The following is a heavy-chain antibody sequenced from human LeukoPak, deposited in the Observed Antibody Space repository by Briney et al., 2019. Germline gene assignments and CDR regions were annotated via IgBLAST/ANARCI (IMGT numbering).Heavy chain of an antibody. D-gene: IGHD3-22*01. CDR1: GGSISSSPYY. Sequence: PSETLSLTCTVSGGSISSSPYYWGWIRQPPGKGLEWIGTIYYSGTTYYNPSHRSRVTISVDTSKTQFSLKVTSVTAADTAFYYCARQTPEYYYDRSGSPDYWGQGTLVTVSS. CDR2: IYYSGTT. CDR3: ARQTPEYYYDRSGSPDY. V-gene: IGHV4-39*01. J-gene: IGHJ4*02.